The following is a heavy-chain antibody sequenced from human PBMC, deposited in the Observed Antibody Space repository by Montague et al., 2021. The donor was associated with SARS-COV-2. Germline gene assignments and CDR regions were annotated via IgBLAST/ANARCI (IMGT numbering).Heavy chain of an antibody. J-gene: IGHJ3*02. CDR1: GGTISSYY. D-gene: IGHD2-2*01. V-gene: IGHV4-59*01. CDR3: ARQGSDYCSSTSCCGADHPFDI. CDR2: ISYIGST. Sequence: SETRSLTCTVSGGTISSYYYSWIRQPPGKALEWIGYISYIGSTNYNPFLKSRVTVSIDTSKNQFSLKLSSVTAADSAVYYCARQGSDYCSSTSCCGADHPFDIWGQGTMVTVSS.